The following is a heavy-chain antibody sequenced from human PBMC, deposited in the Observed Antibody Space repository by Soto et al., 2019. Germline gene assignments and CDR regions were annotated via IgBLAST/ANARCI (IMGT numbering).Heavy chain of an antibody. D-gene: IGHD6-13*01. CDR1: GGSVSSGAYY. Sequence: QVQLQESGPGLVKPSQTLSLTCTVSGGSVSSGAYYWSWIRQHPGKGLEWIGYIYYSGTTYYNPSLKSRVTISVDTSENQFSLKLSSVTAADTAVYYCARAAAAGTFIFDYWGQRTLVTVSS. CDR2: IYYSGTT. CDR3: ARAAAAGTFIFDY. V-gene: IGHV4-31*03. J-gene: IGHJ4*02.